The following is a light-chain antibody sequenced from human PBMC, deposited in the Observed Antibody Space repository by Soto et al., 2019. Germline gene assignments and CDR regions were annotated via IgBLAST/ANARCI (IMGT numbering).Light chain of an antibody. CDR3: SSYKSATTYV. CDR2: DVS. J-gene: IGLJ1*01. CDR1: SSDVGAYNY. V-gene: IGLV2-14*01. Sequence: QSVLTQPASVSGSPGQSITISCTGTSSDVGAYNYDSWYQQYPGEAPKVIIYDVSHRPAGVSNRFSGSKSGNTASLTISGLQTQDEADYYSSSYKSATTYVFGSGTKVTVL.